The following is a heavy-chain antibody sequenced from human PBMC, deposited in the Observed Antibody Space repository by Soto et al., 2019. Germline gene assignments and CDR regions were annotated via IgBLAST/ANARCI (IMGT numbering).Heavy chain of an antibody. D-gene: IGHD3-3*01. V-gene: IGHV3-23*01. J-gene: IGHJ4*02. CDR2: MSGAGRSS. CDR1: GFTFSSYA. CDR3: AKGPIFGVENIYDY. Sequence: DVQLLESGGDLVQPGGSLRLSCAASGFTFSSYAMSWVRQAPGKGLEWVSSMSGAGRSSYDADSVKGQFTISRDNSKNTLYLQMNNLRAEDTALYYCAKGPIFGVENIYDYWGQGTLVTVSS.